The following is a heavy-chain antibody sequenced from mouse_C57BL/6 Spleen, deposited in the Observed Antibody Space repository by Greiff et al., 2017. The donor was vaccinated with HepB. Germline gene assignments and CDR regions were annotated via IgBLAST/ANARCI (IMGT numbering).Heavy chain of an antibody. Sequence: QVQLQQSGAELAKPGASVKLSCKASGYTFTSYWMHWVKQRPGQGLEWIGYINPSSGYTKYNQKFKDKATLTADTSSSTACMQLSSLTYEDSAVYYCATLYDSNYGFDYWGQGTTLTVSS. D-gene: IGHD2-5*01. V-gene: IGHV1-7*01. J-gene: IGHJ2*01. CDR3: ATLYDSNYGFDY. CDR2: INPSSGYT. CDR1: GYTFTSYW.